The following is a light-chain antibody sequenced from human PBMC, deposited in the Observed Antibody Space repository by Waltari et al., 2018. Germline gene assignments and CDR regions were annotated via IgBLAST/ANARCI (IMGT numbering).Light chain of an antibody. V-gene: IGKV3-20*01. CDR3: QHYVRLPVT. CDR1: QSFRRA. J-gene: IGKJ1*01. CDR2: DAS. Sequence: GEKPTRSGGASQSFRRALSWYQQKPGQAPRLLIYDASTRAIGIPDSFSGGGSGTDFSLTIRRLEPEDFAVYYCQHYVRLPVTFGQGTTVEIK.